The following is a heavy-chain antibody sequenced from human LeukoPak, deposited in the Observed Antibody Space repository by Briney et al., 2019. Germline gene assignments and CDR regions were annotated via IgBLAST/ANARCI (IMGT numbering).Heavy chain of an antibody. CDR3: ARKRSGYYNFDY. CDR2: INHSGST. D-gene: IGHD3-22*01. J-gene: IGHJ4*02. Sequence: SETLSLTCAVYGGSFSGYYWSWIRQPPGKGLEWIGEINHSGSTNYNPSLKSRVTISVDTSKNQFSLKLSSVTAADTAVYYCARKRSGYYNFDYWGQGTLVTVSS. V-gene: IGHV4-34*01. CDR1: GGSFSGYY.